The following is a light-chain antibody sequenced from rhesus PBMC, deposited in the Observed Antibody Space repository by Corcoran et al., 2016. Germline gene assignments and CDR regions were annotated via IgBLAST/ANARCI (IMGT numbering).Light chain of an antibody. V-gene: IGKV3S9*01. CDR1: QSVSSY. Sequence: EIVMTQSPATLSLSPGERATLSCRASQSVSSYVAWYQQKPEQAPRLLIYGASSRATGIPDRLLGRGSGTDFTLIISSLEPEDVGVYYCQQYNNWLTFGGGTKVELK. J-gene: IGKJ4*01. CDR3: QQYNNWLT. CDR2: GAS.